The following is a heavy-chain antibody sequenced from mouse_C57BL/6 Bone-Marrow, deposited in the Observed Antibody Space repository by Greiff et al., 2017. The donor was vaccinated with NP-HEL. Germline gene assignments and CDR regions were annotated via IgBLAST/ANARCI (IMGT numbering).Heavy chain of an antibody. D-gene: IGHD2-1*01. V-gene: IGHV1-52*01. J-gene: IGHJ3*01. CDR2: IDPSDSET. CDR1: GYTFTSYW. Sequence: QVQLQQPGAELVRPGSSVKLSCKASGYTFTSYWMHWVKQRPIQGLEWIGNIDPSDSETHYNQKFKDKATLTVDKSSSTAYMELRSLTSEDSAVYFCARRIYYGNHLGFAYWGQGTLVTVSA. CDR3: ARRIYYGNHLGFAY.